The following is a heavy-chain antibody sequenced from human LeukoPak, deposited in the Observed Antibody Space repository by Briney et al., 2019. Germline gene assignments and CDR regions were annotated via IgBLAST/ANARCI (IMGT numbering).Heavy chain of an antibody. CDR1: GGSFSSY. V-gene: IGHV4-34*01. D-gene: IGHD1-14*01. CDR3: AREPDRIRFDP. J-gene: IGHJ5*02. Sequence: SETLSFTCAVYGGSFSSYWGWIRQPPGKGLEWIGEISHVGTTEYNPSFKSRVIISVDTSKNQFSLRVTSVTAADTAVYYCAREPDRIRFDPWGQGTQVTVSS. CDR2: ISHVGTT.